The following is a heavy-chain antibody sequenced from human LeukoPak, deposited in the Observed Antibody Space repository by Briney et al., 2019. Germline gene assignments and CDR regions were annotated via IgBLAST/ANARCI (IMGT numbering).Heavy chain of an antibody. CDR2: ISGSGGST. CDR3: AKSGYNRFDY. D-gene: IGHD5-24*01. V-gene: IGHV3-23*01. Sequence: GGTLRLSCAASGFTFSSYGMSWVRQAPGKGLEWVSAISGSGGSTYYADSVKGRFTTSRDNSKNTLYLQMNSLRADDTAVYYCAKSGYNRFDYWGQGTLVTVSS. J-gene: IGHJ4*02. CDR1: GFTFSSYG.